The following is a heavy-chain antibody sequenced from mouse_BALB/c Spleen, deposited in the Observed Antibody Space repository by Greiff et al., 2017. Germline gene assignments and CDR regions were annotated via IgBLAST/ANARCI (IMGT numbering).Heavy chain of an antibody. D-gene: IGHD1-1*01. CDR1: GFNIKDTD. CDR2: IDPANGNT. J-gene: IGHJ4*01. Sequence: VQLQQSGAELVKPGASVKLSCTASGFNIKDTDMHWVKQRPEQGLEWIGRIDPANGNTKYDPKFQGKATITADTSSNTAYLQLSSLTSEDTAVYYCASIGNYLGYDAMDYWGQGTSVTVSS. CDR3: ASIGNYLGYDAMDY. V-gene: IGHV14-3*02.